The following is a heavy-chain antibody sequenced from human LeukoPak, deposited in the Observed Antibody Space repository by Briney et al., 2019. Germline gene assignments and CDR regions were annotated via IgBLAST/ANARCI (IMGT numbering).Heavy chain of an antibody. CDR3: AKGGNTMVRGLITY. CDR1: GFTFNNYA. V-gene: IGHV3-23*01. J-gene: IGHJ4*02. D-gene: IGHD3-10*01. CDR2: ISGSGGNT. Sequence: GGSLRLXCAASGFTFNNYAMNWVRQAPGKALEWVSAISGSGGNTYYADSVKGRFTISRDNSKNTLYLQINSLRAEDTAVYYCAKGGNTMVRGLITYWGQGTLVTVSS.